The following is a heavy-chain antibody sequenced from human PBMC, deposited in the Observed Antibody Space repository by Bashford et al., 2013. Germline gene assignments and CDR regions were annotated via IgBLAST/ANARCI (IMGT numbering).Heavy chain of an antibody. V-gene: IGHV3-71*01. CDR3: ARDRSGSSVGSESYFYYGMDV. CDR2: IRSKSYGGTT. CDR1: GFTLSAYA. Sequence: GSLRLSCVASGFTLSAYAMSVGPPGSEGKGLEWVGFIRSKSYGGTTQYAASVKGRFTISRDNADNAVYLQMDSLRADDTAVYYCARDRSGSSVGSESYFYYGMDVWGPGTTVTVSS. J-gene: IGHJ6*02. D-gene: IGHD6-6*01.